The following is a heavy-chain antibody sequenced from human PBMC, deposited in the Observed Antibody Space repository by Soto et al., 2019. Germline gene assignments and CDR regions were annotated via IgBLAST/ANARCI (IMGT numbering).Heavy chain of an antibody. V-gene: IGHV4-31*03. Sequence: LSLTCTVSGGSLSSGGYYWSWIRQHPGKGLEWIGYIYYSGSTYYNPSLKSRVTISVDTSKNQFSLKLSSVTAADTAVYYCARLNNYDFWSGYPTLALSFVIWRQGKMDPVSS. J-gene: IGHJ3*02. D-gene: IGHD3-3*01. CDR2: IYYSGST. CDR3: ARLNNYDFWSGYPTLALSFVI. CDR1: GGSLSSGGYY.